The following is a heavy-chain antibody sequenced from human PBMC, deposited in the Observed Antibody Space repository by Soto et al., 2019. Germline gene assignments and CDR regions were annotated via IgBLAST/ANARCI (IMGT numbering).Heavy chain of an antibody. V-gene: IGHV4-39*01. D-gene: IGHD3-16*01. Sequence: SETLSLTCTVSGGSIGSTTYYWGWIRQPPGKGLEWIGSINYSGSTYYNPSLKSRVTISIDTSKNQFSLKLTSVTAADTAVYYCARNRGSGGRYYFDYWGQGTLVTVS. CDR2: INYSGST. J-gene: IGHJ4*02. CDR1: GGSIGSTTYY. CDR3: ARNRGSGGRYYFDY.